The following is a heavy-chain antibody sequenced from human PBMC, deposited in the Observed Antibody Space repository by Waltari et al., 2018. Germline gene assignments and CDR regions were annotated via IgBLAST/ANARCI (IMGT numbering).Heavy chain of an antibody. J-gene: IGHJ5*02. CDR2: IYYSGET. D-gene: IGHD3-10*01. CDR1: GGSISSRSYF. V-gene: IGHV4-39*01. Sequence: QLQLQESGPGLVKPSETLSLTCTVAGGSISSRSYFWGWIRQPPGKGLGWIGSIYYSGETYYTPSLKSRVTISVDTSKNQFSLKMSSVTAADTAVYYCARPARVRGAANWFDPWGQGTLVTVSS. CDR3: ARPARVRGAANWFDP.